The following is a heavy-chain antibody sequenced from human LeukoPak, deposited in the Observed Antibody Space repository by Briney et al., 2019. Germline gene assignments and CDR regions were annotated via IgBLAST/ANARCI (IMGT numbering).Heavy chain of an antibody. Sequence: PGGSLRLSCAASGFTFSDYYMSWIRQAPGKGLEWLSYISKNGKTIYYADSVKGRFTISRDNAKKSVYLQMNSLRAEDTAVYYCARGQFPPAKWFGEPKGPLDYWGQGTLVTVSS. V-gene: IGHV3-11*01. CDR3: ARGQFPPAKWFGEPKGPLDY. CDR2: ISKNGKTI. J-gene: IGHJ4*02. CDR1: GFTFSDYY. D-gene: IGHD3-10*01.